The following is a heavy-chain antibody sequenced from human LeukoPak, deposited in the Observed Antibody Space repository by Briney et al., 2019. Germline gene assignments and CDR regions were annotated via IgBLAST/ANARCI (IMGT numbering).Heavy chain of an antibody. V-gene: IGHV4-61*02. Sequence: SETLSLTCTVSGGSISSGSYYWSWIRQPAGKGLEWIGRIYTSGSTNYNPSLKSRVTISVDTSKNQFSLKLSSVTAADTAVYYCARAERRVSNAFDIWGQGTMVTVSS. J-gene: IGHJ3*02. CDR3: ARAERRVSNAFDI. CDR2: IYTSGST. D-gene: IGHD1-1*01. CDR1: GGSISSGSYY.